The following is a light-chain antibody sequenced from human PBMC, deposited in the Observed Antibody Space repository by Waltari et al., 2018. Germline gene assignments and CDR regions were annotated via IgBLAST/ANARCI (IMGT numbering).Light chain of an antibody. CDR2: GAS. J-gene: IGKJ1*01. CDR1: QSVSSN. Sequence: EIVMTQSPATLSVSPGERATLSCRASQSVSSNLAWYQQKPGQAPRLLIYGASTRATGIPARFSGSGSGTEFTLSISSLQSEDFAIYYCQQYDEWPRTFGHGTRVEI. V-gene: IGKV3-15*01. CDR3: QQYDEWPRT.